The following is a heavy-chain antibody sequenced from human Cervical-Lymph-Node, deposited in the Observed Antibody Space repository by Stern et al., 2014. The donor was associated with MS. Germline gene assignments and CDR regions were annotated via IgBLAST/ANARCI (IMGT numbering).Heavy chain of an antibody. CDR2: ISTYNRNT. CDR3: AREGAASRQSYYYYGMDV. Sequence: VQLVQSGAEVKKPGASVKVSCKASGYTFSNYGLSWVRQAPGQGLEWMGWISTYNRNTQYAQKLQGRVTMTKDTSTSTAYMELRSLRSDDTAVYYCAREGAASRQSYYYYGMDVWGQGTTVTVSS. D-gene: IGHD4/OR15-4a*01. J-gene: IGHJ6*02. CDR1: GYTFSNYG. V-gene: IGHV1-18*01.